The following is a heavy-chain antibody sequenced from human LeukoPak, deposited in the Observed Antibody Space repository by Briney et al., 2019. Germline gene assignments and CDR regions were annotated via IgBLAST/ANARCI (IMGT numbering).Heavy chain of an antibody. CDR1: GGSLSSYY. V-gene: IGHV4-59*01. CDR2: IYYSGST. CDR3: ARDLQQQGQYYFDY. D-gene: IGHD6-13*01. Sequence: SETLSLTCTVSGGSLSSYYWSWIRQPPGKGLEWIGYIYYSGSTNYNPSQNSRVTISVDTSKNQFSLKLSSVTAADTAVYYCARDLQQQGQYYFDYWGQGTLVTVSS. J-gene: IGHJ4*02.